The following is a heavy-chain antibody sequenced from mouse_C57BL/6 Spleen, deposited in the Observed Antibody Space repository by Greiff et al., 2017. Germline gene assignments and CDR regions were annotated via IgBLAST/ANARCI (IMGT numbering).Heavy chain of an antibody. V-gene: IGHV1-69*01. CDR3: ARWDYYGTRPGV. D-gene: IGHD1-1*01. CDR1: GYTFTSYW. Sequence: QVQLQQPGAELVLPGASVKLSCKASGYTFTSYWMHWVKQRPGQGLEWIGEIDPSASYTNYNQQFKGKFPLTVDKSASTAYMQLSSLTSEDSAVYYCARWDYYGTRPGVWGTGTTVTVSS. J-gene: IGHJ1*03. CDR2: IDPSASYT.